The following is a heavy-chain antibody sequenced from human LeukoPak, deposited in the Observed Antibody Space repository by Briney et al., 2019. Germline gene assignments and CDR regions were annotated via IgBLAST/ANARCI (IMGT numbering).Heavy chain of an antibody. D-gene: IGHD4/OR15-4a*01. Sequence: GGSLRLSCAASGFTFSSYAMSWVRQAPGKGLEWVSSIRSSGGSTYYADSVKGRFTISRDNSKNTLYLQLNSLRTEDTAVYYCAKDRADYYLAPRFDPWGQGTLVTVSS. CDR1: GFTFSSYA. V-gene: IGHV3-23*01. J-gene: IGHJ5*02. CDR3: AKDRADYYLAPRFDP. CDR2: IRSSGGST.